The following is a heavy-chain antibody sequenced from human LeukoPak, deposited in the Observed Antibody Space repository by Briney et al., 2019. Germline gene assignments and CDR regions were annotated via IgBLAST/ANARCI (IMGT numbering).Heavy chain of an antibody. J-gene: IGHJ5*02. CDR2: IYYSGST. D-gene: IGHD3-9*01. CDR3: ARSRIRYFDWLLSQDNWFDP. CDR1: GGSISSSNW. Sequence: SGTLSLTCAVSGGSISSSNWWSWVRQPPGKGLEWIGYIYYSGSTNYNPSLKSRVTISVDTSKNQFSLKLSSVTAADTAVYYCARSRIRYFDWLLSQDNWFDPWGQGTLVTVSS. V-gene: IGHV4-4*02.